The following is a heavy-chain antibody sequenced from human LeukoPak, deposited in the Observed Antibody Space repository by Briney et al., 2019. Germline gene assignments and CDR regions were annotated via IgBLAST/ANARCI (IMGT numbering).Heavy chain of an antibody. Sequence: ASVKVSCKASGYTFTGYYMHWVRQAPGQGLEWMGRINSNSGGTNYAQKFQGRVTMTEDTSTDTAYMELSSLRSEDTAVYYCATWAGGLLYDYYYYGTDVWGQGTTVTVSS. V-gene: IGHV1-2*06. CDR3: ATWAGGLLYDYYYYGTDV. J-gene: IGHJ6*02. D-gene: IGHD3-3*01. CDR1: GYTFTGYY. CDR2: INSNSGGT.